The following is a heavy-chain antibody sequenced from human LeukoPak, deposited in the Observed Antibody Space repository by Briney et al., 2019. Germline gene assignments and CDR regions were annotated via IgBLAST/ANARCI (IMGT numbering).Heavy chain of an antibody. J-gene: IGHJ4*02. D-gene: IGHD3-9*01. CDR1: GGSISSYY. V-gene: IGHV4-59*01. CDR3: VNSLTGWDYFDC. CDR2: IYYSGST. Sequence: SETLSLTCTVSGGSISSYYWSWIRQPPGKGLEWIGYIYYSGSTNYNPSLKSRVTISVDTSKNQFSLKLSSVTAADTAVYYCVNSLTGWDYFDCWGQGTLVTVSS.